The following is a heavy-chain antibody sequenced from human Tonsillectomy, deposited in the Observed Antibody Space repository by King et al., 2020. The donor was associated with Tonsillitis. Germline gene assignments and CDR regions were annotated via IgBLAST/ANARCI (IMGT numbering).Heavy chain of an antibody. CDR2: FTSSSSTI. Sequence: VQLVESGGGLVQPGGSLRLSCAASGFTFSSYSMNWVRQAPGKGLEWVSYFTSSSSTIYYADSLKGRFTISRDNAKNSLYLQMNSLRVEDTAVYYCARDQGSGWGYDAFDIWGQGTMVTVSS. CDR3: ARDQGSGWGYDAFDI. D-gene: IGHD6-19*01. V-gene: IGHV3-48*04. CDR1: GFTFSSYS. J-gene: IGHJ3*02.